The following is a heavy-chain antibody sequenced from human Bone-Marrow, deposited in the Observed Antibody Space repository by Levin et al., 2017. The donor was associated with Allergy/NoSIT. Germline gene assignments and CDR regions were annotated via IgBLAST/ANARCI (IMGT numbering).Heavy chain of an antibody. CDR3: TTGRLDYWYFDL. CDR2: IKSKTDGGTT. CDR1: GFTFSNAW. D-gene: IGHD1-1*01. V-gene: IGHV3-15*01. J-gene: IGHJ2*01. Sequence: GGSLRLSCAASGFTFSNAWMSWVRQAPGKGLEWVGRIKSKTDGGTTDYAAPVKGRFTISRDDSKNTLYLQMNSLKTEDTAVYYCTTGRLDYWYFDLWGRGTLVTVSS.